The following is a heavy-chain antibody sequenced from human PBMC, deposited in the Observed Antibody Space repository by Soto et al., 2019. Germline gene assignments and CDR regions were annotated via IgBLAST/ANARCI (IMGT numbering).Heavy chain of an antibody. D-gene: IGHD6-6*01. J-gene: IGHJ4*02. CDR2: MNPNSGNT. CDR1: GYTFTSYD. CDR3: ARHGAWAARDPKELDY. Sequence: VSCKASGYTFTSYDINWVRQATGQGLEWMGWMNPNSGNTGYAQKFQGRVTMTRNTSISTAYMELSSLRSEDTAVYYCARHGAWAARDPKELDYWGQGTLVTVSS. V-gene: IGHV1-8*01.